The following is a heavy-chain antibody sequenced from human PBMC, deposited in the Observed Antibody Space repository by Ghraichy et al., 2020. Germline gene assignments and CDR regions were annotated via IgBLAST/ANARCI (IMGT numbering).Heavy chain of an antibody. Sequence: GRSLRLSCVASGFTFSSYSMNWVRQAPGKGLEWVSYIGSGGSPTYYADSVKGRFTISRDNDNNSVFLQMNSLGDEDTAVYYCVRDASAYDWGQGTLVTVSS. V-gene: IGHV3-48*02. CDR2: IGSGGSPT. J-gene: IGHJ4*02. CDR3: VRDASAYD. CDR1: GFTFSSYS. D-gene: IGHD5-12*01.